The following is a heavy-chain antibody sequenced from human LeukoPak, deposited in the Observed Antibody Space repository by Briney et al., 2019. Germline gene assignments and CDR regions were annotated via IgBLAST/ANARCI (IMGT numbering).Heavy chain of an antibody. CDR1: GFTFSGYG. D-gene: IGHD3-16*01. CDR3: ARGGGLDV. V-gene: IGHV3-7*03. J-gene: IGHJ6*02. Sequence: GRSLKLSCAASGFTFSGYGMHWVHQAPGKGLEWVASINHNGNVNYYVDSVKGRFTISRDNAKNSLYLQMSNLRAEDTAVYFCARGGGLDVWGQGATVTVSS. CDR2: INHNGNVN.